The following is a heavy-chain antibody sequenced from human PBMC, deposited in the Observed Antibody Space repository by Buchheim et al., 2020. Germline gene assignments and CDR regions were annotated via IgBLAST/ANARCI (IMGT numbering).Heavy chain of an antibody. V-gene: IGHV3-74*01. CDR1: GFNFGNTW. CDR2: MNSDGSTT. D-gene: IGHD3-16*02. CDR3: ATAGNYRFDF. Sequence: EMLLVESGGGLVQPGGSLRLSCAASGFNFGNTWMHWVCQTPGKGLVWVSRMNSDGSTTNYADSVKGRFTVSRDNAKNTLYLQMSSLGAEDTALYYCATAGNYRFDFWGQGTL. J-gene: IGHJ4*02.